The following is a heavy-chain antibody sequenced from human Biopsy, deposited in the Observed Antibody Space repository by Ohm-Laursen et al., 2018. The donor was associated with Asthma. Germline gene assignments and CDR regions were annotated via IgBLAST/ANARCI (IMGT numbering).Heavy chain of an antibody. Sequence: SVKVSCKASGYSFATNAMHWVRQAPGQRLEWMGWVNTGNGDTKYSQKFQGRVTITRDTSASTAYMDLSSLRSEDTATYYCARTYYDFLTGQVKDVFGVWGQGTMVTVSS. CDR2: VNTGNGDT. CDR3: ARTYYDFLTGQVKDVFGV. CDR1: GYSFATNA. J-gene: IGHJ3*01. D-gene: IGHD3-9*01. V-gene: IGHV1-3*04.